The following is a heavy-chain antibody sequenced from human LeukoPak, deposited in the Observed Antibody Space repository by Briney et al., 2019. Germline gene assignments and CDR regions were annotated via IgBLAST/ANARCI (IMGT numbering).Heavy chain of an antibody. Sequence: NTSETLSLTCTVSGGSVSSDIYYWNWIRQPPGKGLEWIGYIYYSGSASYSPSLKSRVTTSIDTSKNHFSLKLSSVTAADTAVYYCARVARYTSSCFMDFWGQGTLVTVSS. J-gene: IGHJ4*02. V-gene: IGHV4-61*01. CDR2: IYYSGSA. D-gene: IGHD6-13*01. CDR1: GGSVSSDIYY. CDR3: ARVARYTSSCFMDF.